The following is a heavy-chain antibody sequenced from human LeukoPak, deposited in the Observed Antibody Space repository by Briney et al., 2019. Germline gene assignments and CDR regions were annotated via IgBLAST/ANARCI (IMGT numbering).Heavy chain of an antibody. J-gene: IGHJ4*02. CDR2: IGTTGDT. D-gene: IGHD6-13*01. Sequence: GGSLRLSCAASGFTFSNYDMHWVRQAAGKGLEWVSGIGTTGDTYYPASVKGRFTISRENAKNSLYLQMNSLSAGDTAVYYCASSPAYSSSWYAIDNWGQGTLVTVSS. V-gene: IGHV3-13*01. CDR3: ASSPAYSSSWYAIDN. CDR1: GFTFSNYD.